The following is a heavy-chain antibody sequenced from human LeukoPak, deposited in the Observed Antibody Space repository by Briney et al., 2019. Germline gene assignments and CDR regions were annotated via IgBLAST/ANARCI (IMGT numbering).Heavy chain of an antibody. CDR3: ARFGVEYYYDSSGYYYIDY. CDR1: GYSFTSYW. V-gene: IGHV5-51*01. D-gene: IGHD3-22*01. Sequence: GASLKISCKGSGYSFTSYWIGWVRQMPGKGLEWMGIIYPGDSDTRYSPSFQGQVTISADKSISTAYLQWSSLKASDTAMYYCARFGVEYYYDSSGYYYIDYWGQGTLVTASS. J-gene: IGHJ4*02. CDR2: IYPGDSDT.